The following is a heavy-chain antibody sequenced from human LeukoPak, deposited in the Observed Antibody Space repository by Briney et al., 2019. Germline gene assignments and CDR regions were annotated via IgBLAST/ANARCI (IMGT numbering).Heavy chain of an antibody. J-gene: IGHJ4*02. V-gene: IGHV5-51*01. CDR3: ASGDIVATNIDY. CDR2: IYPGDSDT. D-gene: IGHD5-12*01. Sequence: GESLKISCQGSGYRFTSYRSGWVRQMPGKGLEGMGIIYPGDSDTRYSPSFQGQVTISTDKSISSAYLQWSSLKASDTAMYYCASGDIVATNIDYGGQGTLVTVSS. CDR1: GYRFTSYR.